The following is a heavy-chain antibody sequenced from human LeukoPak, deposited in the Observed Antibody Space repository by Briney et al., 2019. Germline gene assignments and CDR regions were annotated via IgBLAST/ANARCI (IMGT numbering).Heavy chain of an antibody. CDR2: IGQDGSEK. D-gene: IGHD3-16*01. Sequence: GGSLRLSRAASGFIFSDYWMTWVRQAPGKGLEWAANIGQDGSEKYYVDSVKGRFTIPRDNAKKSLYLQMNSLRAEDTALYYCAVGGSGMDVWGQGTTVTVSS. CDR3: AVGGSGMDV. V-gene: IGHV3-7*01. J-gene: IGHJ6*02. CDR1: GFIFSDYW.